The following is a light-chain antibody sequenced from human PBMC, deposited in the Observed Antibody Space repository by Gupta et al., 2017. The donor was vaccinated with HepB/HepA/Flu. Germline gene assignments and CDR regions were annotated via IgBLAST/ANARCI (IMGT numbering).Light chain of an antibody. V-gene: IGKV3D-20*01. CDR2: DAS. CDR3: QRFEDLAIT. Sequence: EIVLRQSPATLSLSPGERATLSCGASQSLTNNFLAWYQLKPGLAPSLLIYDASSTSPSIPDRFSGSASATDIPLTISRLAPEDFAVYCCQRFEDLAITFGQGTRLEMK. CDR1: QSLTNNF. J-gene: IGKJ5*01.